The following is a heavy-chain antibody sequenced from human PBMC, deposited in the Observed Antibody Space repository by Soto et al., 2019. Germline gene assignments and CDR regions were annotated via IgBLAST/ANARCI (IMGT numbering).Heavy chain of an antibody. CDR3: ARDPHRYCSSATCAREYYYGMDV. CDR2: INPSVGST. J-gene: IGHJ6*02. CDR1: GYTFSSYY. D-gene: IGHD2-2*01. V-gene: IGHV1-46*01. Sequence: ASVKVSCKASGYTFSSYYMHWVRQAPGKGLEWMGEINPSVGSTSYAQKLQGRVTMTRDTSTSTAYMELSSLRSEDTAVYYCARDPHRYCSSATCAREYYYGMDVWGQGTTVTVSS.